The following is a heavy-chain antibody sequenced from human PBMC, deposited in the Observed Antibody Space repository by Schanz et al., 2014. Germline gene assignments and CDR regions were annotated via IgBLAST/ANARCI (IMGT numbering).Heavy chain of an antibody. J-gene: IGHJ4*02. CDR2: IEFSGGTT. V-gene: IGHV3-23*01. CDR1: GFNFKAYA. CDR3: AREGERKGMLPYYFDY. D-gene: IGHD3-10*01. Sequence: EAQLLESGGGLVQPGGSLRLSCAASGFNFKAYAMSWVRQAPGKGLEWVSGIEFSGGTTYYADSVKGRFTISGDNSKNTLFLQMNSLRVEDTAVYYCAREGERKGMLPYYFDYWGQGALVTVSS.